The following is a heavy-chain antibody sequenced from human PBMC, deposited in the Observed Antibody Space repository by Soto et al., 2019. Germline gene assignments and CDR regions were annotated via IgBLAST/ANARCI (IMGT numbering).Heavy chain of an antibody. D-gene: IGHD1-1*01. Sequence: EVQLVESGGGLVQPGRSLRLSCAASGFTFDDYAMHWVRQAPGKGLEWVSGISWNSGSIGYADSVKGRFTISRDNAKNSLYLQMNSLRAEDTALYYCVGAQLWHYYYIDDWGKGTTVTVSS. CDR2: ISWNSGSI. V-gene: IGHV3-9*01. CDR3: VGAQLWHYYYIDD. J-gene: IGHJ6*03. CDR1: GFTFDDYA.